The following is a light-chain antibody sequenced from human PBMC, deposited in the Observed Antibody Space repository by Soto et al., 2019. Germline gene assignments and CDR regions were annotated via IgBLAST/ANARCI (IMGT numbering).Light chain of an antibody. CDR1: SSDVGGYNY. CDR2: DVN. Sequence: QSALTQPASVSGSPGQSLTISCTGTSSDVGGYNYVSWYQHHPGKAPKLMIYDVNNRPSGVSNRFFGSTSGNTASLTISGLQAEDEADYYCSSYSSSSLYVFGTATKLTVL. J-gene: IGLJ1*01. V-gene: IGLV2-14*03. CDR3: SSYSSSSLYV.